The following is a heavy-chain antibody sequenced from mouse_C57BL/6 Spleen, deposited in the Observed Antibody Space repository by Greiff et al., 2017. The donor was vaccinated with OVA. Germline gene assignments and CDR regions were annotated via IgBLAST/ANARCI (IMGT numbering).Heavy chain of an antibody. D-gene: IGHD1-1*01. V-gene: IGHV1-64*01. Sequence: VQLQQPGAELVKPGASVKLSCKASGYTFTSYWMHWVKQRPGQGLEWIGMIHPNSGSTNYNEKFKSKATLTVDKSSSTAYMQLSSLTSEDSAVYSWARDYYGRSYGAMGYWGQGTSVTVSS. CDR2: IHPNSGST. CDR1: GYTFTSYW. J-gene: IGHJ4*01. CDR3: ARDYYGRSYGAMGY.